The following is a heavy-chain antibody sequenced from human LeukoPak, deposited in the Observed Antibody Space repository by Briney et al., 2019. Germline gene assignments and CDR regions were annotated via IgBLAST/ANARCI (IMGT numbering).Heavy chain of an antibody. CDR3: ARWLGDYVWGSYFDY. Sequence: GASVKVSCKASGYTFTDYYMHWVRQAPGQGLEWMGRINPNSGGTNYAQKFQGRVTMTRDTSISTAYMELSRLRSDDTAVYYCARWLGDYVWGSYFDYWGQGTLVTVSS. CDR1: GYTFTDYY. D-gene: IGHD3-16*01. CDR2: INPNSGGT. V-gene: IGHV1-2*06. J-gene: IGHJ4*02.